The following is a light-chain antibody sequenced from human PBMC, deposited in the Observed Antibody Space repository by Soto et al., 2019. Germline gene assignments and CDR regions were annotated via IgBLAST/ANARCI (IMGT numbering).Light chain of an antibody. CDR2: AAS. V-gene: IGKV3-20*01. Sequence: EIVLTQSPVTLSLSPGERAPLSCRASQSVGSYLAWYQQRPGQAPTLLIYAASNRAAGIPDRFSGSGSGTDFTLTISRLEPEDFAVYYCQQYLSSPEITFGQGTRLEIK. J-gene: IGKJ5*01. CDR1: QSVGSY. CDR3: QQYLSSPEIT.